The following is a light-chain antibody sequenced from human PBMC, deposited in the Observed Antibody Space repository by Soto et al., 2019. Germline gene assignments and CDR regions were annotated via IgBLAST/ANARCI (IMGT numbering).Light chain of an antibody. CDR3: SSYAVSNSLGV. J-gene: IGLJ2*01. V-gene: IGLV2-8*01. Sequence: QSALTQPPSASGSPGKSVTISCTGTSSDVGGYNYVSWYQQHPGKAPKLMIYEVTKRPSGVPDRFSGSKSGNTASLTVSGLQSEDEADYYCSSYAVSNSLGVFGGGTQLTVL. CDR1: SSDVGGYNY. CDR2: EVT.